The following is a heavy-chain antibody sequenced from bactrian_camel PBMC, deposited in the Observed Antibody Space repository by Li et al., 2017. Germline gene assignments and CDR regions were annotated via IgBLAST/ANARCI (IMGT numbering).Heavy chain of an antibody. J-gene: IGHJ6*01. Sequence: VQLVESGGGLVQPGGSLRLSCATAGFTLSGNPMSWVRQAPGKGLEWVSVIYNDGKTTNYADSVKGRFTVSRDNAKNTLYLQLNNLRTEDTAMYYCAATPFVCPTSVRGVASDFGYWGQGTQVTVS. CDR1: GFTLSGNP. CDR2: IYNDGKTT. V-gene: IGHV3S42*01. CDR3: AATPFVCPTSVRGVASDFGY. D-gene: IGHD2*01.